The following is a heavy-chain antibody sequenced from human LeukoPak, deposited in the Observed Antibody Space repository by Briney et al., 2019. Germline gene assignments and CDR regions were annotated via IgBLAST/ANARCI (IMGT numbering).Heavy chain of an antibody. CDR3: ARSSGSYGIDY. D-gene: IGHD1-26*01. Sequence: GGSLRLSCAASGFTFSSYGMHWVRQAPGKGLEWVAVIWYDGSNKYYADSVKGRFTISRDNSKNTLYLQMNSLRAEDTAVYYCARSSGSYGIDYWGQGTLVTVSS. V-gene: IGHV3-33*01. CDR1: GFTFSSYG. CDR2: IWYDGSNK. J-gene: IGHJ4*02.